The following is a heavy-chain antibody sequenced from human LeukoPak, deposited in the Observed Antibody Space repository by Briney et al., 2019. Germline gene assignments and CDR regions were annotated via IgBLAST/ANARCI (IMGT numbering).Heavy chain of an antibody. CDR2: IYSGGST. CDR3: ATGDKRDYFDY. D-gene: IGHD1-14*01. Sequence: GGSLRLSCAVSGFTASSNYMSWVRQAPGKGLEWVSVIYSGGSTSYADSVKGRFTISRDSSKNTLYLQMNSLRAEDTAVYYCATGDKRDYFDYWGQGTLVTVSS. CDR1: GFTASSNY. V-gene: IGHV3-53*01. J-gene: IGHJ4*02.